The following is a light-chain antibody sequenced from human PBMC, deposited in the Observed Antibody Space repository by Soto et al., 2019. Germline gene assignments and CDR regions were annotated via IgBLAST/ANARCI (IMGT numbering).Light chain of an antibody. CDR1: RSDLGGYNY. V-gene: IGLV2-14*01. Sequence: QSALTQPASVSGSPGQSSTISCTGTRSDLGGYNYVSWHQQHPGKAPKLMMYEVSKRPSGVSNRFSGSKSGNTASLTISGPQAEDEADYYCSSYTSSSTLEVFGTGTKVIVL. CDR2: EVS. CDR3: SSYTSSSTLEV. J-gene: IGLJ1*01.